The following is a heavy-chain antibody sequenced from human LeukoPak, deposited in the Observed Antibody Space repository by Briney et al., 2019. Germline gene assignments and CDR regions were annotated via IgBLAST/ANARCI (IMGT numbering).Heavy chain of an antibody. D-gene: IGHD5-18*01. J-gene: IGHJ4*02. CDR3: ARHGYSSLYY. CDR1: GGSISSSRYY. Sequence: NSSETLSLTCTVSGGSISSSRYYWGWIRQPPGKGLEWIGNIYYSGSTYSNPSLKSRVTISVDTSKNQFSLKLSSVTAADTAVYYCARHGYSSLYYWGQGTLVTVSS. CDR2: IYYSGST. V-gene: IGHV4-39*01.